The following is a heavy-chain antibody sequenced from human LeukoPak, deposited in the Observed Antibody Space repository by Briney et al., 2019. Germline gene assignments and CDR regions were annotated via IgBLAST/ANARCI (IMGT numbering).Heavy chain of an antibody. J-gene: IGHJ4*02. CDR2: IDSSSSHI. CDR1: GFTFSSHS. V-gene: IGHV3-21*01. Sequence: GGSLRLSCAASGFTFSSHSMSWVRQAPGKGPEWVSSIDSSSSHIYHADSMEGRFTISRDNAKNSLFLQMNSLRAEDTAVYYCARDFRTQLDGYSPPYHFDYWGQGALVTVSS. D-gene: IGHD5-24*01. CDR3: ARDFRTQLDGYSPPYHFDY.